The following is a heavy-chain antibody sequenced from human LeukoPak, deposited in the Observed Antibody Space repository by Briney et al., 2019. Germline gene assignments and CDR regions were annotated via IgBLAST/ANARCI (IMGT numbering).Heavy chain of an antibody. CDR3: ARDPTPLGY. CDR1: GYTFTSYG. V-gene: IGHV1-18*01. Sequence: ASVNLSCNASGYTFTSYGISWVRQAPGQGHEWMGWISAYNGNTNYAQKLQGRVTMTTDTSTSTAYMELRSLRSDDTAVYYCARDPTPLGYWGQGTLVTVSS. J-gene: IGHJ4*02. D-gene: IGHD7-27*01. CDR2: ISAYNGNT.